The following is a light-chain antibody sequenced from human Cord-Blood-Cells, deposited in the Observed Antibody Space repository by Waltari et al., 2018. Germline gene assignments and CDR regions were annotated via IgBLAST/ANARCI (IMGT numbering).Light chain of an antibody. V-gene: IGLV1-47*01. CDR2: RNN. CDR3: AAWDDSLSGLV. Sequence: QSVLTQPPSASGTPGQRVTISRSGSSSNIGSNYVSCYQQLPGTAPKLLIYRNNQRPSGVPDRFSGSKSGTAASLAISGLRSEDEADYYCAAWDDSLSGLVFGGGTKLTVL. J-gene: IGLJ2*01. CDR1: SSNIGSNY.